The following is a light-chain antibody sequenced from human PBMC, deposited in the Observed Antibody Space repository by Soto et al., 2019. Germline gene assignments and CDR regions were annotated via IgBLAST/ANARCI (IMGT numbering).Light chain of an antibody. V-gene: IGKV1-5*01. CDR3: QQYNSFSKT. Sequence: DIQMTQSPSRLSASVGDRVTITCRASQSIGYWLAWYQQKPGKAPNLLIYAASTVETGVPSRFSGSGYGTEFTPTIASLQPDDAASYYCQQYNSFSKTFGRGTKVEIK. CDR2: AAS. CDR1: QSIGYW. J-gene: IGKJ4*02.